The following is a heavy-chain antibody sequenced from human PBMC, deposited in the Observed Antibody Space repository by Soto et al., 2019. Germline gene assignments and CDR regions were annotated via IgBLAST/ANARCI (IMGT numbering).Heavy chain of an antibody. V-gene: IGHV1-58*01. CDR2: IVVGSGNT. J-gene: IGHJ6*02. CDR3: AASIAAAGMDV. Sequence: SVKVSCKASGFNFTSSAVQWVRQARGQRLEWIGWIVVGSGNTNYAQKFQERVTITRDMSTSTAYMELSSLRSEDTAVYYCAASIAAAGMDVWGQGTTVTVSS. D-gene: IGHD6-13*01. CDR1: GFNFTSSA.